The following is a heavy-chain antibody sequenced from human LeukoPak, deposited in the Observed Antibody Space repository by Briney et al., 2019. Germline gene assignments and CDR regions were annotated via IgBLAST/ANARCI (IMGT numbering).Heavy chain of an antibody. J-gene: IGHJ4*02. D-gene: IGHD4-17*01. CDR3: AKTDPYGDYECDY. CDR1: GFTFSSYG. CDR2: IRYDGSNK. V-gene: IGHV3-30*02. Sequence: GGSLRLSCAASGFTFSSYGMHWVRQAPGKGLEWVAFIRYDGSNKYYADSVKGRFTISRDNSKNTLYLQMNSLRAEDTAVYYCAKTDPYGDYECDYWGQGTLVTVSS.